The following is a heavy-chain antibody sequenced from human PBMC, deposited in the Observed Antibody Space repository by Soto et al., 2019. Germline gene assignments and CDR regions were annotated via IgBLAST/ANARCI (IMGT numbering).Heavy chain of an antibody. J-gene: IGHJ6*02. CDR1: GGTFSSYA. CDR3: ARDRITIFGVVITQYYYYGMAV. D-gene: IGHD3-3*01. V-gene: IGHV1-69*13. Sequence: SVKVSCKASGGTFSSYAISWVRQAPGQGLEWMGGIIPIFGTANYAQKFQGRVTITADESTSTAYMELSSLRSEDTAVYYCARDRITIFGVVITQYYYYGMAVWGQGTTVTAP. CDR2: IIPIFGTA.